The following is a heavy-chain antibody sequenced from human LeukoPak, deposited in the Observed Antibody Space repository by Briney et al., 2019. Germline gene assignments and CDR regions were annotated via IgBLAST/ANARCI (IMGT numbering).Heavy chain of an antibody. CDR1: GGTFSSYA. CDR3: ARDGGRRYYFDY. J-gene: IGHJ4*02. V-gene: IGHV1-69*01. D-gene: IGHD3-3*01. Sequence: ASVKVSCKASGGTFSSYAISWVRQAPGQGLEWMGGIIPIFGTANYAQKFQGRVTITADESTSTAYMELSSLRSEDTAVYYCARDGGRRYYFDYWGQGTLVTVSP. CDR2: IIPIFGTA.